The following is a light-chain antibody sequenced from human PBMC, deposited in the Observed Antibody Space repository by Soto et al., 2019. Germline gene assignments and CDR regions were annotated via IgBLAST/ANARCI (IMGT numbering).Light chain of an antibody. CDR3: SSYTSSSTYVI. Sequence: QSALTQPASVSGSPGQSITISCTGTSSDIGAYNSVSWYQHHPGKAPKLIVFQVSFRPSAVSDRFSGSKSGNTASLTISGLQAEDEADYYCSSYTSSSTYVIFGGGTKLTVL. J-gene: IGLJ2*01. CDR1: SSDIGAYNS. CDR2: QVS. V-gene: IGLV2-14*01.